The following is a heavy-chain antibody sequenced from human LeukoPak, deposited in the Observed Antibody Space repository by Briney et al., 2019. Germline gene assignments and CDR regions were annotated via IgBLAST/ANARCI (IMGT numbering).Heavy chain of an antibody. Sequence: GAAVKASCKAPGYTFKCYDINWVRQATGQGPGWIGWLNYNSGNTRYAQKFQGRVTMPRKTSISTTYTEKRRLRCEDTAVYLLARGLSLSRGVRGVIPSTGYWGQGTLLTVSS. J-gene: IGHJ4*02. D-gene: IGHD3-10*01. CDR2: LNYNSGNT. CDR3: ARGLSLSRGVRGVIPSTGY. CDR1: GYTFKCYD. V-gene: IGHV1-8*01.